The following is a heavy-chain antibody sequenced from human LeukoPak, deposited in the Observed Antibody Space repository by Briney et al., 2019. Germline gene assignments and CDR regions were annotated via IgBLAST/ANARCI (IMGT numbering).Heavy chain of an antibody. J-gene: IGHJ3*02. CDR2: ITGYNGNT. CDR1: VYTFTTYG. Sequence: ASVKLSCKASVYTFTTYGISWVRQAPGQGLEWMGWITGYNGNTKYVQKFQGRVTMTTDTPTTTAYMELRNLRSDDTAVYYCARDSRSLDAFDIWGQGTMVTVSS. V-gene: IGHV1-18*01. CDR3: ARDSRSLDAFDI.